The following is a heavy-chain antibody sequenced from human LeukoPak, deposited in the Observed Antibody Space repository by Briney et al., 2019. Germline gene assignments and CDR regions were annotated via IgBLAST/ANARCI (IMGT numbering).Heavy chain of an antibody. CDR3: ARDGGPWGFDY. Sequence: GGSLRLSCAASGFTFSNYAMNWVRQAPGKGLEWVAVISYDGSNKYYADSVKGRFTISRDNSRNTLYLQMNSLRAEDTAVYYCARDGGPWGFDYWGQGTLVTVSS. D-gene: IGHD3-16*01. J-gene: IGHJ4*02. CDR1: GFTFSNYA. CDR2: ISYDGSNK. V-gene: IGHV3-30-3*01.